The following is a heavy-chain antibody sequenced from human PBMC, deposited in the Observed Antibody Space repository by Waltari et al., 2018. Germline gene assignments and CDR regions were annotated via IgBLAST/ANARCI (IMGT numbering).Heavy chain of an antibody. CDR3: ARAIRNQLLSEY. J-gene: IGHJ4*02. V-gene: IGHV1-8*01. Sequence: QVHLVQSGAEVKKPGASGKVSCRASGYSFNPYDIIWVRLAPGHGLEWMGWMNPISGNTGYAQTFRGRVSMTGDSSISTAYMELSGLTFDDTAVYYCARAIRNQLLSEYWGQGTLVAVSS. CDR1: GYSFNPYD. CDR2: MNPISGNT. D-gene: IGHD1-7*01.